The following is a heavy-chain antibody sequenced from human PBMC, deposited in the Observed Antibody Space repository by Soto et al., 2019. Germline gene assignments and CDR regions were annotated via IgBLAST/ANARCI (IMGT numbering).Heavy chain of an antibody. J-gene: IGHJ4*02. CDR3: TTAPCSTSCYTPDY. D-gene: IGHD2-2*01. Sequence: LRLSCAASGFTFSNAWMSWVRQAPGKGLEWVGRIKSKTDGGTTDYAAPVKGRFTISRDDSKNTLYLQMNSLKTEDTAVYYCTTAPCSTSCYTPDYRGQGTLGTVSS. V-gene: IGHV3-15*01. CDR1: GFTFSNAW. CDR2: IKSKTDGGTT.